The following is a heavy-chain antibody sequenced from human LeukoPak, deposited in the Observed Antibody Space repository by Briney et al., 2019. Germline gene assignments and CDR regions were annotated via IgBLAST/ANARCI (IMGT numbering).Heavy chain of an antibody. D-gene: IGHD2-2*01. CDR1: GFTFSSYW. CDR3: ARSATPPPGIVVVPAAYRPVGYYYYMDV. Sequence: GGSLRLSCAASGFTFSSYWMSWVRQAPGKGLEWVANIKQDGSEKYYVDSVKGRFTISRDNAKNSLYLQMNSLRAEDTAVYYCARSATPPPGIVVVPAAYRPVGYYYYMDVWGKATTVTVSS. CDR2: IKQDGSEK. J-gene: IGHJ6*03. V-gene: IGHV3-7*01.